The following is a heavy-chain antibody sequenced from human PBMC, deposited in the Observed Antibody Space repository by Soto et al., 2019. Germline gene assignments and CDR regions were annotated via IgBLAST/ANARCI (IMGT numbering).Heavy chain of an antibody. CDR3: ARDHYVYDILTGYAYYYGMDV. D-gene: IGHD3-9*01. CDR1: GGSISSGDYY. CDR2: IYYSGST. Sequence: SETLSLTCTVSGGSISSGDYYWSWIRQPPGKGLEWIGYIYYSGSTYYNPSLKSRVTISVDTSKNQFSLKLSSVTAADTAVYYCARDHYVYDILTGYAYYYGMDVWGQGTTVTVSS. V-gene: IGHV4-30-4*01. J-gene: IGHJ6*02.